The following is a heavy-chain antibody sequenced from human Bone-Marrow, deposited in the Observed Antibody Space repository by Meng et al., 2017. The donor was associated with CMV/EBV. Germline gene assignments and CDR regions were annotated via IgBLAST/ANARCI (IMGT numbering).Heavy chain of an antibody. CDR3: ARAEIRDTYYDFWSGYPPDY. V-gene: IGHV3-66*02. CDR2: IYGGGST. J-gene: IGHJ4*02. CDR1: GFTVSRNH. Sequence: GESLKIPCAASGFTVSRNHMSWVRQVPGKGLEWVSLIYGGGSTFYADSVKGRFTISRYNSKNTLYLQMNSLRAEDTAVYDCARAEIRDTYYDFWSGYPPDYWGQGTLVTVSS. D-gene: IGHD3-3*01.